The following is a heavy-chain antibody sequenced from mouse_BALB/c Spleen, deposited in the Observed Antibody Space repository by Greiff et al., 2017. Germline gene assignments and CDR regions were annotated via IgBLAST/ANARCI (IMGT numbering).Heavy chain of an antibody. D-gene: IGHD2-2*01. Sequence: DVKLQESGPGLVKPSQSLSLTCSVTGYSITSGYYWNWIRQFPGNKLEWMGYISYDGSNNYNPSLKNRISITRDTSKNQFFLKLNSVTTEDTATYYCARGGYLGINAMDYWGQGTSVTVSS. CDR2: ISYDGSN. CDR1: GYSITSGYY. CDR3: ARGGYLGINAMDY. V-gene: IGHV3-6*02. J-gene: IGHJ4*01.